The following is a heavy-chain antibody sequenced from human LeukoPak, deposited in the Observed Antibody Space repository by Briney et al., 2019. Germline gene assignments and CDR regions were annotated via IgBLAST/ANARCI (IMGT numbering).Heavy chain of an antibody. J-gene: IGHJ4*02. Sequence: GGSLRLSCAASGFTFSSYSMNWVRQAPGKGLEWVSSISSSSSYIYYADSVKGRFTISRDNAKNSLYLQMNSLRAEDTAVYYCARDEGSSWSGGFDYWGQGTLVTVSS. D-gene: IGHD6-13*01. CDR1: GFTFSSYS. V-gene: IGHV3-21*01. CDR3: ARDEGSSWSGGFDY. CDR2: ISSSSSYI.